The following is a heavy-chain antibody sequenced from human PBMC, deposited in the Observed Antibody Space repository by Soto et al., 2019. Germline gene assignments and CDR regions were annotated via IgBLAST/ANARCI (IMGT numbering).Heavy chain of an antibody. J-gene: IGHJ4*02. V-gene: IGHV1-18*01. CDR2: ISGFNANTYYST. CDR3: ARGLGCVEYADYCYFDY. D-gene: IGHD4-17*01. Sequence: GASVKVSCKASGYMFVSYGVSWVRQAPGQGLEWLGWISGFNANTYYSTKYKQKFQGRVSMTIDTSTDTAYMELRSLRSDDTAVYYCARGLGCVEYADYCYFDYWGQGTLVTVSS. CDR1: GYMFVSYG.